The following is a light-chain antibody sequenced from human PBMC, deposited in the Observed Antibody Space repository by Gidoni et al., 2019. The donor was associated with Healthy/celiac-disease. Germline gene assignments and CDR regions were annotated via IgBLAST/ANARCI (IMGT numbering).Light chain of an antibody. CDR3: QQNYSYPYT. CDR1: QSISSW. V-gene: IGKV1-5*03. J-gene: IGKJ2*01. CDR2: TAS. Sequence: NQMNQSPSTRSASVGDRVTISCRARQSISSWLAWYQQKPGKAPKLLIYTASSLERGVPSRCSGSGSGTDFTLTISSLQPDDFATYYCQQNYSYPYTFGQGTKLEIK.